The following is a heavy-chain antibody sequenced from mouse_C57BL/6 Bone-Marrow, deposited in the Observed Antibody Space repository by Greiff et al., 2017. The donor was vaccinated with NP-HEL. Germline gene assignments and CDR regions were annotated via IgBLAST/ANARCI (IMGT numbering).Heavy chain of an antibody. CDR1: GFSLTSYG. CDR3: ARGYDGYPWFAY. Sequence: VKLQESGPGLVAPSQSLSITCTVSGFSLTSYGVHWVRQPPGKGLEWLVVIWSDGSTTYNSALKSRLSISKDNSKSQVFLKMNSLQTDDTAMYYCARGYDGYPWFAYWGQGTLVTVSA. D-gene: IGHD2-3*01. CDR2: IWSDGST. J-gene: IGHJ3*01. V-gene: IGHV2-6*03.